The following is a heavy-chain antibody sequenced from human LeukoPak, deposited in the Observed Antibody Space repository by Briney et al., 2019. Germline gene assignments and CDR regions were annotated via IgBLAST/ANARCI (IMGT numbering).Heavy chain of an antibody. CDR3: ARERGRGRDSPWFDY. V-gene: IGHV3-53*01. Sequence: PGGSLRLSCAASGFIVSGDFMSWVRQAPGKGLEWVSVIYSDGSTYYADSVKGRFTISRDNSKNTLDLQMTGVRAEDTAVHYCARERGRGRDSPWFDYWGQGTLVTVSS. CDR2: IYSDGST. CDR1: GFIVSGDF. J-gene: IGHJ4*02. D-gene: IGHD1-26*01.